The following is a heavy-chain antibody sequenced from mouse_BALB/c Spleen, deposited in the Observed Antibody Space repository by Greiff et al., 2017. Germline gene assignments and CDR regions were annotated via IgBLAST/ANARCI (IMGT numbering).Heavy chain of an antibody. CDR2: ISYSGST. CDR1: GYSITSDYA. CDR3: ARRRTARATGYYAMDY. J-gene: IGHJ4*01. D-gene: IGHD3-2*01. V-gene: IGHV3-2*02. Sequence: EVQGVESGPGLVKPSQSLSLTCTVTGYSITSDYAWNWIRQFPGNKLEWMGYISYSGSTSYNPSLKSRISITRDTSKNQFFLQLNSVTTEDTATYYCARRRTARATGYYAMDYWGQGTSVTVSS.